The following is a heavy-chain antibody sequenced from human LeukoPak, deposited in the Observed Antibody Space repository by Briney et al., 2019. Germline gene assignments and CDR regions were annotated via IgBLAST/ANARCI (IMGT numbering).Heavy chain of an antibody. CDR2: ISWNSGSI. CDR1: GFKFDEYD. J-gene: IGHJ4*02. D-gene: IGHD6-19*01. V-gene: IGHV3-9*01. Sequence: PGGSLRLSCAGSGFKFDEYDMHWVRQAPGKGLEWVSSISWNSGSIGYTDSVEGRFTISRDNTKNSLSLQMNSLRAEDTALYYCAKGPIAVAGTWYFDSWGQGTLVTVSS. CDR3: AKGPIAVAGTWYFDS.